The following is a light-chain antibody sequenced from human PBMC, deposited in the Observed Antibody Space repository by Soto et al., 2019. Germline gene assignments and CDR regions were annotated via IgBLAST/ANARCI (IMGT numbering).Light chain of an antibody. Sequence: EIVMTQSPATLSLSPGERATLSCRASQSVSSNLAWYQQKPGQAPRLLIYDASTRATGIPARFSGSGSGTEFTRTISSLQSEDFAVYYWQKHNHWPWTFGQGTKVEIK. J-gene: IGKJ1*01. CDR1: QSVSSN. CDR2: DAS. V-gene: IGKV3-15*01. CDR3: QKHNHWPWT.